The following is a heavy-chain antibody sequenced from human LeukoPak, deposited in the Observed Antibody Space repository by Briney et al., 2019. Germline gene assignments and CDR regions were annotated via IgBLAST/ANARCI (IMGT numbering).Heavy chain of an antibody. CDR2: ISSSSSYI. V-gene: IGHV3-21*04. J-gene: IGHJ4*02. CDR1: GFTFSSYN. D-gene: IGHD1-26*01. CDR3: AKDGGSYWSVYYFDF. Sequence: GGSLRLSCAASGFTFSSYNMNWVRQAPGKGLEWVSSISSSSSYIYYADSVKGRFTISRDNSKNTLYLQMNSLRAEDTAVYYCAKDGGSYWSVYYFDFWGQGTLVTVPS.